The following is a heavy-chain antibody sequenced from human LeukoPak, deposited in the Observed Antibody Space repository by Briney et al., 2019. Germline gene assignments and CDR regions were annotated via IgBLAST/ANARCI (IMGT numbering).Heavy chain of an antibody. Sequence: SETLSLTCTVSGGSISSSSYYWGWIRQPPGKGLEWIGSIYYSGSTYYNPSLKSRVTISVDTSKNQFSLKLSSVTAADTAVYYCARFAHPLQLVSFRGPQYYYMDVWGKGTTVTVSS. CDR1: GGSISSSSYY. V-gene: IGHV4-39*01. CDR3: ARFAHPLQLVSFRGPQYYYMDV. J-gene: IGHJ6*03. D-gene: IGHD6-6*01. CDR2: IYYSGST.